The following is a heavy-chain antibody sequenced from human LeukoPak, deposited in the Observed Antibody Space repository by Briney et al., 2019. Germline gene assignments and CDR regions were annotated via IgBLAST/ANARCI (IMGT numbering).Heavy chain of an antibody. Sequence: ASVKVSCKASGYTFTGYYMHWVRQAPGQGLEWMGCINPNSGGTNYAQKFQGRVTMTRDTSISTAYMELSRLRSDDTAVYYCARDGLMVYAIGDNWFDPWGQGTLVTVSS. CDR1: GYTFTGYY. CDR2: INPNSGGT. D-gene: IGHD2-8*01. J-gene: IGHJ5*02. CDR3: ARDGLMVYAIGDNWFDP. V-gene: IGHV1-2*02.